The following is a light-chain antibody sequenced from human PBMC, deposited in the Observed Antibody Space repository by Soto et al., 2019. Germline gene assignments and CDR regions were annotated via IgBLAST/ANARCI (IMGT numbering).Light chain of an antibody. CDR3: QQYGSSPS. V-gene: IGKV3-20*01. Sequence: EIVLTQSPGTLSLSPGERATLSCRASQSVSSSYLAWYQQKPGQAPRLLIYGASSKATGIPDRFSGSGSGTDFSLTISRLEPEDFAVYYCQQYGSSPSFGQGTKVDIK. CDR2: GAS. J-gene: IGKJ1*01. CDR1: QSVSSSY.